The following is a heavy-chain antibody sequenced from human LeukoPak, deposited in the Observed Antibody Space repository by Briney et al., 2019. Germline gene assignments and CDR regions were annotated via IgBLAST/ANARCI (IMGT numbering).Heavy chain of an antibody. D-gene: IGHD6-19*01. CDR1: GFTFSNYA. Sequence: GGSLRLSCAASGFTFSNYAMSWVRQAPGKGLEWVSAISSSGGSTYYADSVKGRFTISRDNSENTLNLQMNSLRAEDTAVYYCAKESTASGWRHDAFDIWGQGTMVTISS. CDR3: AKESTASGWRHDAFDI. CDR2: ISSSGGST. J-gene: IGHJ3*02. V-gene: IGHV3-23*01.